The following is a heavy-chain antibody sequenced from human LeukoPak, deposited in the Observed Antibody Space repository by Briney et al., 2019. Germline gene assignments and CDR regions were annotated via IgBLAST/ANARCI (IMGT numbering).Heavy chain of an antibody. D-gene: IGHD2-2*01. CDR3: ASSTKGYYYYYMDV. J-gene: IGHJ6*03. V-gene: IGHV4-59*01. CDR1: GGPISSYY. Sequence: PSETLSLTCTVSGGPISSYYWSWIRQPPGKGLEWIGYIYYSGSTNYNPSLKSRVTISVDTSKNQFSLKLSSVTAADTAVYYCASSTKGYYYYYMDVWGKGTTVTVSS. CDR2: IYYSGST.